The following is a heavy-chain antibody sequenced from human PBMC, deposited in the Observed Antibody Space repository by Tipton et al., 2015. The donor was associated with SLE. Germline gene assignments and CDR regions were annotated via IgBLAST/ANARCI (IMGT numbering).Heavy chain of an antibody. D-gene: IGHD2-15*01. CDR1: GGSISSGSYN. J-gene: IGHJ4*02. CDR3: VGYNNDSWRLYF. V-gene: IGHV4-39*07. CDR2: IHYSGRT. Sequence: TLSLTCTVSGGSISSGSYNWGWIRQPPGKGLEWIGSIHYSGRTNYNPSLKSRITKSVDTSKNQFSLKLSSVTAADTAVYYCVGYNNDSWRLYFWGRGTLVTVSS.